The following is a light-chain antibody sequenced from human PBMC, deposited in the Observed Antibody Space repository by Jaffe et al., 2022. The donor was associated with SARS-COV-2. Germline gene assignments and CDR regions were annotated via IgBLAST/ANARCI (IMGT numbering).Light chain of an antibody. CDR2: GAS. Sequence: EIVLTQSPGTLSLSPGERATLSCRASQSVSSSSLAWYRQNPGQAPRLLIYGASSRATGIPDRFSGSGSGTDFTLTISRLEPEDFAVYYCQQYGSSTGFTFGPGTKVDIK. CDR3: QQYGSSTGFT. V-gene: IGKV3-20*01. CDR1: QSVSSSS. J-gene: IGKJ3*01.